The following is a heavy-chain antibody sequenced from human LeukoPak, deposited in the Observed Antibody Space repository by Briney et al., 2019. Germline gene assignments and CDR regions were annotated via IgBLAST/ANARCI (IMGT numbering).Heavy chain of an antibody. Sequence: SETLSLTCTVSGGSISSYYWSWLRQPPGKGLEWIGYIYYSGSTNYNPSLKSRVTISVDTSKNQFSLKLSSVTAADTAVYYCARHLWNNRRSSGWRAFDYWGQGTLVTVSS. D-gene: IGHD6-19*01. CDR2: IYYSGST. J-gene: IGHJ4*02. V-gene: IGHV4-59*08. CDR1: GGSISSYY. CDR3: ARHLWNNRRSSGWRAFDY.